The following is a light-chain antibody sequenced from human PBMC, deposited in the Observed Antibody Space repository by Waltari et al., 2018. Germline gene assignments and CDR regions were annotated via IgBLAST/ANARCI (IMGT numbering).Light chain of an antibody. Sequence: EIVLTQSPGSLSLSPGERATLSCRASQSVSKSYLAWYQQKPGQAPRLLIYGASNRATAIPDRFSGSGSGTDFTLTISRLEPEDFAVYYCQQYGSSPPYTFGQGTKLEIK. CDR3: QQYGSSPPYT. CDR1: QSVSKSY. V-gene: IGKV3-20*01. CDR2: GAS. J-gene: IGKJ2*01.